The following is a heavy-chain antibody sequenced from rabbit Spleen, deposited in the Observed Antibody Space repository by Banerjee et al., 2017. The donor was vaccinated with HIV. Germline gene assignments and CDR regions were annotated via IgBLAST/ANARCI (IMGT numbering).Heavy chain of an antibody. CDR2: IDIASSGFT. CDR1: GVSFSSSSY. V-gene: IGHV1S40*01. J-gene: IGHJ6*01. CDR3: ARDAGTSFSTYGMDL. Sequence: QSLEESGGDLVKPGASLTLTCTASGVSFSSSSYMCWVRQAPGKGLEWIACIDIASSGFTYFATWAKGRFTCSKTSSTTVTLQMTRLTAADTATYFCARDAGTSFSTYGMDLWGPGTLVTVS. D-gene: IGHD8-1*01.